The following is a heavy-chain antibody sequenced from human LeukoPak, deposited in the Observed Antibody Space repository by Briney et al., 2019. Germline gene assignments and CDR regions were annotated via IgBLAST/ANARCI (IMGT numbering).Heavy chain of an antibody. CDR1: GLTLSNYY. CDR3: ASDISNKGFDY. Sequence: PGGSLRLSCAASGLTLSNYYMSWIRQAPAKGLEWVSYISNIGSTTHHADSVKGRFTISRDNAKNSLYLQMNSLRAEDTAVYYCASDISNKGFDYWGQGTLVTVSS. J-gene: IGHJ4*02. D-gene: IGHD3-3*02. CDR2: ISNIGSTT. V-gene: IGHV3-11*04.